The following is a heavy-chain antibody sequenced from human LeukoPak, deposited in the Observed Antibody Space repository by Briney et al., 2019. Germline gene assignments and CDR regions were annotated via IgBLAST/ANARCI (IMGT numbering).Heavy chain of an antibody. V-gene: IGHV3-7*03. Sequence: PGGSLRLSCAASGFTFSSYWMSWVRQAPGKGLEWVANIKQDGSEKYHVDSVKGRFTISRDNAKNSLYLQMNSLRAEDTAVYYCAREPSKGIAAAGTGYWGQGTLVTVSS. D-gene: IGHD6-13*01. J-gene: IGHJ4*02. CDR2: IKQDGSEK. CDR3: AREPSKGIAAAGTGY. CDR1: GFTFSSYW.